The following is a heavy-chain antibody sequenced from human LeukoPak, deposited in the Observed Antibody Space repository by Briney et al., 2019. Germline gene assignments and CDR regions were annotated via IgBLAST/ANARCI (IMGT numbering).Heavy chain of an antibody. V-gene: IGHV4-59*01. Sequence: SETLSLTCTVSGGSISSYYWSWIRQPPGKGLEWIGYIYYSGSTNYNPSLKSRVTISVDTSKNQFSLKLSSVTAADTAVYYCARVGTIAEDAFDIWGQGTMVTVSS. CDR1: GGSISSYY. D-gene: IGHD6-13*01. CDR3: ARVGTIAEDAFDI. CDR2: IYYSGST. J-gene: IGHJ3*02.